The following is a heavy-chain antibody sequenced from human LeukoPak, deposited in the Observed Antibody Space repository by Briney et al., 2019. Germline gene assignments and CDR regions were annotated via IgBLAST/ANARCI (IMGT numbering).Heavy chain of an antibody. CDR3: ANSGYSYGGYYFDN. D-gene: IGHD5-18*01. V-gene: IGHV3-30-3*01. CDR2: ISHDGNND. Sequence: GGSLRLSCEASGFTFSSYAVHWVRQAPSKGLEWVAIISHDGNNDYYADSVKGRFTISRDNSRNTLYLQMNSLRAEDTAVYYCANSGYSYGGYYFDNWGQGTLVTVSS. J-gene: IGHJ4*02. CDR1: GFTFSSYA.